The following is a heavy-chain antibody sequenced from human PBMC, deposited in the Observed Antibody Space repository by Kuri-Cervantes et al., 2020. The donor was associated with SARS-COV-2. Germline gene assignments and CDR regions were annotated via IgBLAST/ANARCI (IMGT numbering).Heavy chain of an antibody. V-gene: IGHV3-30*02. CDR3: SRLMYGSGSYYPLSY. Sequence: GESLKISCAASGFTFSSYGMHWVRQAPGKGLEWVAFIRYDGSNKYYADSVKGRFTISRDNSKNTLYLQMNSLRAEDTAVYYCSRLMYGSGSYYPLSYWGQGTLVTVSS. CDR2: IRYDGSNK. J-gene: IGHJ4*02. D-gene: IGHD3-10*01. CDR1: GFTFSSYG.